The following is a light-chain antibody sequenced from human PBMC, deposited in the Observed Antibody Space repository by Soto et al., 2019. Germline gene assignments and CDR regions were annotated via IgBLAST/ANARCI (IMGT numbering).Light chain of an antibody. V-gene: IGKV3-20*01. J-gene: IGKJ1*01. Sequence: EIVLTQSPGTLSLSPGERATLSCRASQSVSSSYLAWYQQKPGQAPRLLIYGASSRATGIPDRFSGSGSGTDFTLTISRLEPEDFAVYYCQQYGSSLWTFAQGTKVGIK. CDR3: QQYGSSLWT. CDR1: QSVSSSY. CDR2: GAS.